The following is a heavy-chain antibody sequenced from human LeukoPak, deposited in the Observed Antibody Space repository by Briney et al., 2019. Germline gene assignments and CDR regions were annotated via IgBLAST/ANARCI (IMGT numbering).Heavy chain of an antibody. Sequence: GGSLRLSCAASGFPFSNYNMNWVRQAPGKGLEWVSSVDTSSSYIDYADSVKGRFTISRDNAKNSLYLEMNSLRAEDTAVYYCARGPYSSRWFKDAFDIWGQGTMVTVSS. CDR2: VDTSSSYI. CDR1: GFPFSNYN. CDR3: ARGPYSSRWFKDAFDI. D-gene: IGHD6-13*01. J-gene: IGHJ3*02. V-gene: IGHV3-21*01.